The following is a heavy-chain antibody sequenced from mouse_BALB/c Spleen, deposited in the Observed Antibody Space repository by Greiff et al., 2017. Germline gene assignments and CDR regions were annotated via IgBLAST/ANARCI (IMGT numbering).Heavy chain of an antibody. Sequence: VQLQQPGAELVKPGASVKMSCKASGYTFTSYNMHWVKQTPGQGLEWIGAIYPGNGDTSYNQKFKGKATLTADKSSSTAYMQLSSLTSEDSAVYYCAREGITTVVEDFDYWGQGTTLTVSS. J-gene: IGHJ2*01. CDR3: AREGITTVVEDFDY. V-gene: IGHV1-12*01. CDR2: IYPGNGDT. CDR1: GYTFTSYN. D-gene: IGHD1-1*01.